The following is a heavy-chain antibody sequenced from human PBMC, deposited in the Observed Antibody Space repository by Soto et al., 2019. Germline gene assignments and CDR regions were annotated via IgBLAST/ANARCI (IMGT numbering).Heavy chain of an antibody. J-gene: IGHJ4*02. CDR3: ARRAYCGGDCWPSGDY. CDR2: IIPIFGTA. D-gene: IGHD2-21*02. Sequence: QVQLVQSGAEVKKPGSSVKVSCKASGGTFSSYAISWVRQAPGQGLEWMGGIIPIFGTANYAQKFQGRVTITXXEXTXXAYMELSSLRSEDTAVYYCARRAYCGGDCWPSGDYWGQGTLVTVSS. V-gene: IGHV1-69*05. CDR1: GGTFSSYA.